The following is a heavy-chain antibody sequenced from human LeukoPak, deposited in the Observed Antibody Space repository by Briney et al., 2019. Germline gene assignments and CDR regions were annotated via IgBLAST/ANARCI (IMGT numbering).Heavy chain of an antibody. D-gene: IGHD3-22*01. CDR3: ARALYYDSSGYYSSSYYYFQH. CDR1: GYTFTSYY. CDR2: INPNSGGT. V-gene: IGHV1-2*02. Sequence: ASVKVSCKASGYTFTSYYLHWVRQAPGQGLEWVGWINPNSGGTNYAQKFQGRVTMTRDTSISTAYMELSRLRSDDTAEYYCARALYYDSSGYYSSSYYYFQHWGQGTLVTVSS. J-gene: IGHJ1*01.